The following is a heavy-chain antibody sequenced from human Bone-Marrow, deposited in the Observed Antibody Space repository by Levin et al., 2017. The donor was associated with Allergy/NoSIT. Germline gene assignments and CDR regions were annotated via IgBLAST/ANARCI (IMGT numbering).Heavy chain of an antibody. CDR3: ARTGDGGYFDY. D-gene: IGHD2-15*01. Sequence: PGGSLRLSCAASGFTFNNYYMSWIRQAPGKGLEWISFISATGNTIYYADSVKGRFTISRDDAKNSLYLQMNSLTAEDTAIYYCARTGDGGYFDYWGQGALVTVSS. V-gene: IGHV3-11*01. J-gene: IGHJ4*02. CDR2: ISATGNTI. CDR1: GFTFNNYY.